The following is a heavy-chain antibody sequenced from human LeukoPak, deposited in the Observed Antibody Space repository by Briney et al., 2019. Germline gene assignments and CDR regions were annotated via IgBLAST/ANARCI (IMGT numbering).Heavy chain of an antibody. J-gene: IGHJ4*02. Sequence: GGSLRLSCAASGFPFSSYAMSWVRQAPGKGLDWVSATSGPGGSRDYADSVKGRFTISRDNSKNTLYLQMNSLRAEDTAIYYCAKKVGLVSAPLYYFDLWGQGTLVTVSS. CDR3: AKKVGLVSAPLYYFDL. CDR1: GFPFSSYA. CDR2: TSGPGGSR. V-gene: IGHV3-23*01. D-gene: IGHD6-6*01.